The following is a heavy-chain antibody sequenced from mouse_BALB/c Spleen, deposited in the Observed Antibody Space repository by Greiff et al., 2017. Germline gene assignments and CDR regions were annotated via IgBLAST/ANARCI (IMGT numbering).Heavy chain of an antibody. CDR3: ARTVASYGAFAD. J-gene: IGHJ3*01. Sequence: VQRVESGPGLVAPSQSLSITCTVSGFSLSSYSVHWVRQPPGKGLEWLGRIWGGGSTDYNSALKSRLSISKDNSKSQVFLKMNSLQTDDTAMYYCARTVASYGAFADWGEGTLVTVSA. V-gene: IGHV2-6-4*01. CDR2: IWGGGST. CDR1: GFSLSSYS. D-gene: IGHD6-1*01.